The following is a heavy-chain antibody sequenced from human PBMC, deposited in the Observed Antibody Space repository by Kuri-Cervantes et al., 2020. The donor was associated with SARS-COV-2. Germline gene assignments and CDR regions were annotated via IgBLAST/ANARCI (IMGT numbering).Heavy chain of an antibody. V-gene: IGHV3-23*01. CDR3: AKLGSRRHYED. CDR1: GFTFSSYA. Sequence: GESLKISCAASGFTFSSYAMSWVRQAPGKGLEWVSAISGSGGTIYYADSVKGRFTISRDNSKNTLYLQMNSLRAEDTAVYYCAKLGSRRHYEDWGQGTLVTVSS. J-gene: IGHJ1*01. CDR2: ISGSGGTI. D-gene: IGHD4-17*01.